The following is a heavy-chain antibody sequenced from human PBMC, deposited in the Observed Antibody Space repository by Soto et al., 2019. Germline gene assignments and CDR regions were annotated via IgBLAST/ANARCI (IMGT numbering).Heavy chain of an antibody. D-gene: IGHD5-18*01. CDR1: GFTFSSYS. V-gene: IGHV3-21*01. CDR2: ISSSSSYI. Sequence: PGGSLMLSCAASGFTFSSYSMNCVRQAPGKGLEWVSSISSSSSYIYYADSVKGRFTISRDNAKNSLYLQMNSLGAEDTAVYYCAREVRAMVTGSLSSYTDVWCKGTRVTVSS. J-gene: IGHJ6*03. CDR3: AREVRAMVTGSLSSYTDV.